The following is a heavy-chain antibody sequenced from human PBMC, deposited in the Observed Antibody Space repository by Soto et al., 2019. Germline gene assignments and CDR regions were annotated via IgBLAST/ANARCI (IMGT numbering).Heavy chain of an antibody. J-gene: IGHJ6*02. CDR1: GFTFTSSA. CDR3: AASWDGGYYYYGMDV. D-gene: IGHD6-13*01. Sequence: SVKVSCKASGFTFTSSAVQWVRQARGQRLEWIGWIVVGSGNTNYAQKFQERVTITRDMSTSTAYMELSSLRSEDTAVYYCAASWDGGYYYYGMDVWGQGTAVTVSS. V-gene: IGHV1-58*01. CDR2: IVVGSGNT.